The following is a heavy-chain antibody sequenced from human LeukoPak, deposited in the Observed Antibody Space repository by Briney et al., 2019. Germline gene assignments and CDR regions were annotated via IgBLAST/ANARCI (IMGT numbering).Heavy chain of an antibody. Sequence: SETLSLTCTVSGDSIGSHYWSWIRQPPGKGLEWIGYIFYVGSTNYNPSLKSRVTISVDTSKNQLSLRLSSVTAADTAVYYCARRGFGDIWGQGTMVSVSS. CDR1: GDSIGSHY. J-gene: IGHJ3*02. D-gene: IGHD3-16*01. CDR2: IFYVGST. CDR3: ARRGFGDI. V-gene: IGHV4-59*08.